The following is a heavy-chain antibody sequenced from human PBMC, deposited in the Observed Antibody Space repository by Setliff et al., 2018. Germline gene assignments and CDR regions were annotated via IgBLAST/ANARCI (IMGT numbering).Heavy chain of an antibody. CDR3: ARGGGVAAAAWFDP. V-gene: IGHV4-39*01. CDR1: GGSITSGRYY. J-gene: IGHJ5*02. CDR2: IHYSENT. D-gene: IGHD6-25*01. Sequence: SETLSLTCTVSGGSITSGRYYWGWIRQPPGQGLEWIASIHYSENTYYNPSLKTRVTISVDTSKNQFSLKLSSVTAADTAVYYCARGGGVAAAAWFDPWGQGTLVTVSS.